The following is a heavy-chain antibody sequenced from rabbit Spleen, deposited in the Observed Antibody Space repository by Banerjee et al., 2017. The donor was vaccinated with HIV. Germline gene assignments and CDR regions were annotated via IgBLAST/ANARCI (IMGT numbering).Heavy chain of an antibody. CDR2: IYTDSSGTT. Sequence: QEQLVESGGGLVQPEGSLTLTCTASGFSFSSGYWMSWVRQAPGKGLEWIACIYTDSSGTTYYASWAKGRFTISKTSSTTVTLQMTSLTAADTATYFCARETSSGWGVVSYYFNLWGPGTLVTVS. CDR1: GFSFSSGYW. V-gene: IGHV1S45*01. J-gene: IGHJ4*01. D-gene: IGHD4-1*01. CDR3: ARETSSGWGVVSYYFNL.